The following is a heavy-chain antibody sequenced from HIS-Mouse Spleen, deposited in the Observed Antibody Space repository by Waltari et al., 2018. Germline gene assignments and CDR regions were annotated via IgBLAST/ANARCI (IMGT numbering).Heavy chain of an antibody. V-gene: IGHV1-2*02. Sequence: QVQLVQSGAEVKKPGASVKVSCKASGYTFTGYYIPWVRQAPGQGLEWMGWINPNSGGTNYAQKFQGRVTMTRDTSISTAYMELSRLRSDDTAVYYCARVGGGGYSSSSGFDYWGQGTLVTVSS. CDR3: ARVGGGGYSSSSGFDY. J-gene: IGHJ4*02. CDR2: INPNSGGT. CDR1: GYTFTGYY. D-gene: IGHD6-6*01.